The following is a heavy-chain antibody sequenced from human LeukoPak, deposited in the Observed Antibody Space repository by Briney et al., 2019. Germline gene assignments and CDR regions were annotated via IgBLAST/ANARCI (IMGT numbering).Heavy chain of an antibody. V-gene: IGHV4-61*01. CDR2: IYYSGST. CDR1: GGSISSSSYY. J-gene: IGHJ5*02. CDR3: ARDTEADGGVNWFDP. D-gene: IGHD2-8*02. Sequence: SETLSLTCTVSGGSISSSSYYWGWIRQPPGKGLEWIGYIYYSGSTNYNPSLKSRVTISVDTSKNQFSLKLSSVTAADTAVYYCARDTEADGGVNWFDPWGQGTLVTVSS.